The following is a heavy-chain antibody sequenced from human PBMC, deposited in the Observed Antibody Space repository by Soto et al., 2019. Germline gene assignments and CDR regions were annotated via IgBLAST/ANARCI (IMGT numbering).Heavy chain of an antibody. Sequence: PVGSLRLSCAASGFTLSSYAMSWVRQAPGEGLEWVSAISGSGGSTYYADSVKGRFTISRDNSKNTLYLQMNSLRAEDTAVYYCAKDVAFFGVVAGFDYWGQGTLVTVSS. D-gene: IGHD3-3*01. CDR2: ISGSGGST. J-gene: IGHJ4*02. CDR1: GFTLSSYA. V-gene: IGHV3-23*01. CDR3: AKDVAFFGVVAGFDY.